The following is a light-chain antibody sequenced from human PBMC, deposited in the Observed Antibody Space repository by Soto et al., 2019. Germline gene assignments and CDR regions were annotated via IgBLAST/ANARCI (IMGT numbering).Light chain of an antibody. CDR3: RQSYSTSWT. CDR2: AAS. V-gene: IGKV1-39*01. J-gene: IGKJ1*01. Sequence: DIQLTQSPSSLSASLGDKVTITCRASQSISAFLHWYQQKPGKAPKLLIYAASRLQGGVPSRFTGSGSGTDFTLTISSLQPEDSATYYCRQSYSTSWTFGQGTKVDIK. CDR1: QSISAF.